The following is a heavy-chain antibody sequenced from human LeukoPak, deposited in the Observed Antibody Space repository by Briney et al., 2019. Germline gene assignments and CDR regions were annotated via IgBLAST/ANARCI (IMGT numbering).Heavy chain of an antibody. D-gene: IGHD3-22*01. CDR2: IIPILGIA. J-gene: IGHJ3*02. CDR1: GYTFTGYY. Sequence: GASVKVSCKASGYTFTGYYMHWVRQAPGQGLEWMGRIIPILGIANYAQKFQGRVTITADKSTSTAYMELSSLRSEDTAVYYCARDSAHYYDSSGPRPVHAFDIWGQGTMVTVSS. CDR3: ARDSAHYYDSSGPRPVHAFDI. V-gene: IGHV1-69*04.